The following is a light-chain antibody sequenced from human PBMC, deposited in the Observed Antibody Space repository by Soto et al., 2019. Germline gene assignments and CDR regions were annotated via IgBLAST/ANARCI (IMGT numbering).Light chain of an antibody. J-gene: IGKJ2*01. CDR1: QSVSSY. CDR3: QQRSNWPPYT. Sequence: EIVLTQSPATLYLSPGERATLSCRASQSVSSYLAWYQQKPGQAPRLLIYDASNRATGIPARFSGSGSGTDFTLTISSLEAEDFAVYYCQQRSNWPPYTFGQGTKLEIK. V-gene: IGKV3-11*01. CDR2: DAS.